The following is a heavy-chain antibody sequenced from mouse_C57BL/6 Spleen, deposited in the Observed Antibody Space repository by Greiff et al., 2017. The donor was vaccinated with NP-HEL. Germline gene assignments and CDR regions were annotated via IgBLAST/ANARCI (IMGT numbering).Heavy chain of an antibody. CDR1: GYSFTGYY. J-gene: IGHJ4*01. CDR3: ARSIPYYYGSSFDYYAMDY. CDR2: INPSTGGT. D-gene: IGHD1-1*01. V-gene: IGHV1-42*01. Sequence: EVQLQQSGPELVKPGASVKISCKASGYSFTGYYMNWVKQSPEKSLEWIGEINPSTGGTTYNQKFKAKATLTVDKSSSTAYMQLKSLTSEDSAVYYCARSIPYYYGSSFDYYAMDYWGQGTSVTVSS.